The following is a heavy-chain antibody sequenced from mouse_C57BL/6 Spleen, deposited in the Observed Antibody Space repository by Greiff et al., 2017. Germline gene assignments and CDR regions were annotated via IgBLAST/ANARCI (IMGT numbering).Heavy chain of an antibody. CDR1: GYTFTSYW. CDR3: ARKYSNWFAY. V-gene: IGHV1-69*01. Sequence: QVPLKQPGAALVMPGASLKLSCKASGYTFTSYWMHWVKQRPGQGLEWIGEIDPSDSYTNSNQNFKGKSTLTVDKSSSTAYMQLSRLTSEDTEVYYCARKYSNWFAYWGQGTLVTVSA. D-gene: IGHD2-5*01. CDR2: IDPSDSYT. J-gene: IGHJ3*01.